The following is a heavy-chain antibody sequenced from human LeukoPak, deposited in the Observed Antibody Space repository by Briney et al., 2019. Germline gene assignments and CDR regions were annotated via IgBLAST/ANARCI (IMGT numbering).Heavy chain of an antibody. CDR2: INPNSGGT. V-gene: IGHV1-2*02. J-gene: IGHJ3*02. Sequence: AASVKVSCKASGYTFTGYYMHWVRQAPGQGLEWMGWINPNSGGTNYAQKFRGRVTMTRDTSISTAYMELSRLRSDDTAVYYCAREAPVSSVKDYYDSSGYRRGAFDIWGQGTMVTVSS. CDR1: GYTFTGYY. D-gene: IGHD3-22*01. CDR3: AREAPVSSVKDYYDSSGYRRGAFDI.